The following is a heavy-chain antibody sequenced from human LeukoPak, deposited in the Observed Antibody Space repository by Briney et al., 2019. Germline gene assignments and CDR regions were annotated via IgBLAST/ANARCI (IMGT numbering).Heavy chain of an antibody. J-gene: IGHJ3*02. Sequence: SETLSLTCTVSGGSISSRSYYWGWIRQPPGKGLEWIGSFYYSGNTYYNPSLKSRVTISVDTSKNQFSLKLSSVTAADTAVYYCARLGSSDAFDIWGQGTMVTVSS. CDR2: FYYSGNT. D-gene: IGHD1-26*01. CDR3: ARLGSSDAFDI. V-gene: IGHV4-39*01. CDR1: GGSISSRSYY.